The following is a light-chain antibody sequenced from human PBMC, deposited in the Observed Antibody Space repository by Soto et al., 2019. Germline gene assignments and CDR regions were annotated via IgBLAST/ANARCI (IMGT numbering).Light chain of an antibody. CDR1: QNISDY. J-gene: IGKJ4*01. CDR2: AAS. Sequence: DIQMTHSPASLAASVVDRVTITFRASQNISDYLNWYQQKPGKAPRLLFYAASSLQSVFPLRFSVSGSGTDFTLTISSLQPEDFATYYCQKSYNYPPNFGGGTKVDIK. V-gene: IGKV1-39*01. CDR3: QKSYNYPPN.